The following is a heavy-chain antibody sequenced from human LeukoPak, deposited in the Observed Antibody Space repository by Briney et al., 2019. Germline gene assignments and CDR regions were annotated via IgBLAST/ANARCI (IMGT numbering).Heavy chain of an antibody. V-gene: IGHV4-59*08. J-gene: IGHJ6*02. D-gene: IGHD6-19*01. CDR3: ARHHTAVEDGMDV. CDR1: GGSISSYY. CDR2: IYTSGST. Sequence: SETLSLTCTVSGGSISSYYWSWIRQPPGKGLEWIGYIYTSGSTNYNPSLKSRVTMSVDTSKNQFSLKLSSVTAADTAVYYCARHHTAVEDGMDVWGQGTTVTVSS.